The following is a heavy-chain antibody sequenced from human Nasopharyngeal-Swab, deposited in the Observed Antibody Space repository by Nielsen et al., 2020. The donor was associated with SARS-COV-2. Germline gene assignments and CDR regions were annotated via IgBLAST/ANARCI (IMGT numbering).Heavy chain of an antibody. J-gene: IGHJ4*02. Sequence: GGSLKISCAASGFTFSTYTMHWVRQAPGKGLEWVSSITSTSSNMYYADSLKGRFTISRDNAKSSLYLQVNSLRAEDTAVYYCSNGRWSTRLFDSWGQGTLVTVSS. CDR1: GFTFSTYT. CDR3: SNGRWSTRLFDS. CDR2: ITSTSSNM. D-gene: IGHD4-23*01. V-gene: IGHV3-21*01.